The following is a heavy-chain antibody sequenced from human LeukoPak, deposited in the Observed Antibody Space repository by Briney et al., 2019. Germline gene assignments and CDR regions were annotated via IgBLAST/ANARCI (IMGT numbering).Heavy chain of an antibody. CDR3: ARGDFGGNTRFDY. CDR1: GGTFSSYA. D-gene: IGHD4-23*01. V-gene: IGHV1-69*04. Sequence: GASVKVSCKASGGTFSSYAISWVRQAPGQGLEWMGRIIPILGIANYAQKFQGRVTITADKSTSTAYMELSSLRSEDTAVYYCARGDFGGNTRFDYRGQRTLVTVSS. CDR2: IIPILGIA. J-gene: IGHJ4*02.